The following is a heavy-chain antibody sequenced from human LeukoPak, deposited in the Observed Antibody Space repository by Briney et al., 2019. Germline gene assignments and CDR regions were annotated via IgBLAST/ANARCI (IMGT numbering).Heavy chain of an antibody. CDR3: AGEIGGGSYLIDVFNL. Sequence: SQTLSLTCAVSGGSISSGGYSWSWIRQPPGKGLEWIGYIYHSGSTYYNPSLKSRVTISVDRSKNQFSLKLSSVTAADTAVYYWAGEIGGGSYLIDVFNLGAKGKMAPFSS. CDR1: GGSISSGGYS. V-gene: IGHV4-30-2*01. CDR2: IYHSGST. J-gene: IGHJ3*01. D-gene: IGHD3-16*02.